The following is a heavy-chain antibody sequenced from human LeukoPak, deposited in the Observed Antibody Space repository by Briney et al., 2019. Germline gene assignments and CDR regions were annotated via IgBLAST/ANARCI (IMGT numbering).Heavy chain of an antibody. V-gene: IGHV1-2*02. D-gene: IGHD6-19*01. CDR1: GYTFTGYY. CDR3: ARVGLRQWDFDY. J-gene: IGHJ4*02. Sequence: ASVKVSCKASGYTFTGYYMHWVRQAPGQGLEWMGWINPNSGGTNYAQKFQGRVTMTRDTSISTAYMELNRLTSDDTAVYYCARVGLRQWDFDYWGQGTLVTVSS. CDR2: INPNSGGT.